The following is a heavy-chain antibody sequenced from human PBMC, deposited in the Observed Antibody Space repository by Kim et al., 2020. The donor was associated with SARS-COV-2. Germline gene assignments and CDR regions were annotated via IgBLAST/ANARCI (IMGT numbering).Heavy chain of an antibody. J-gene: IGHJ4*02. V-gene: IGHV4-59*01. Sequence: SETLSLTCTVSGGSISSYYWSWIRQPPGKGLEWIGYIYYSGSTNYNPSLKSRVTISVDTSKNQFSLKLSSVTAADTAVYYCAHAVGGFCGQQLAEYYFDDWGQGTLGTVSS. CDR3: AHAVGGFCGQQLAEYYFDD. D-gene: IGHD6-13*01. CDR1: GGSISSYY. CDR2: IYYSGST.